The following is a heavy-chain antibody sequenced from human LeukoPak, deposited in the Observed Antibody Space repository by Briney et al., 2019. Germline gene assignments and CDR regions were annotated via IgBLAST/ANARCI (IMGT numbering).Heavy chain of an antibody. CDR3: ARGQKYRNGYTVTELGSGYFDY. J-gene: IGHJ4*02. D-gene: IGHD5-18*01. CDR2: INHSGST. Sequence: SETLSLTCAVYGGSFSGYCWSWIRQPPGKGLEWIGEINHSGSTNYNPSLKSRVTISVDTSKNQFSLKLSSVTAADTAVYYCARGQKYRNGYTVTELGSGYFDYWGQGTLVTVSS. V-gene: IGHV4-34*01. CDR1: GGSFSGYC.